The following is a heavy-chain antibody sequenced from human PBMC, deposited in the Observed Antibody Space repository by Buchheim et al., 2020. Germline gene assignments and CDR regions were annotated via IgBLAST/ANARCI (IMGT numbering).Heavy chain of an antibody. Sequence: EVQLVQSGAEVKKPGESLRISCKGSGYSFTSYWISWVRQMPGKGLEWMGRIDPTDSYTNYSPSFQGHVTISADKSISTAYLQWSSLKASDTAMYYCARHGSGSYYGGTRYYYGMDVWGQGTT. V-gene: IGHV5-10-1*03. CDR3: ARHGSGSYYGGTRYYYGMDV. J-gene: IGHJ6*02. D-gene: IGHD3-10*01. CDR2: IDPTDSYT. CDR1: GYSFTSYW.